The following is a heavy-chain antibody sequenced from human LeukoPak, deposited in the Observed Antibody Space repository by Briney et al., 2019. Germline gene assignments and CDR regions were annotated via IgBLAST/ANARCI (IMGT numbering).Heavy chain of an antibody. D-gene: IGHD5-18*01. V-gene: IGHV1-69*05. CDR3: ARVYTAMVRREYYFDY. Sequence: ASVKVSCKASGGTFSSYAISWVRQAPGQGLEWMGGIIPIFGTANYAQKFQGRVTITTDESTSTAYMELSSLRSEDTAVYYCARVYTAMVRREYYFDYWGQGTLVTVSS. CDR1: GGTFSSYA. J-gene: IGHJ4*02. CDR2: IIPIFGTA.